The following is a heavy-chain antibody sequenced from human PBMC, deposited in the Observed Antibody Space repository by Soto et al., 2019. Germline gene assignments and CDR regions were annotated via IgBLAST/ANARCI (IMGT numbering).Heavy chain of an antibody. CDR3: TRRVVVAAMPYAFDI. Sequence: PGGSLRLSCAASGFTFSGSAMHWVRQASGKGLEWVGRIRSKANSYATAYAASVKGRFTISRDDSKNTAYLQMNSLKTEDTAVYYCTRRVVVAAMPYAFDIWGQGTMVTVSS. J-gene: IGHJ3*02. CDR2: IRSKANSYAT. CDR1: GFTFSGSA. V-gene: IGHV3-73*01. D-gene: IGHD2-15*01.